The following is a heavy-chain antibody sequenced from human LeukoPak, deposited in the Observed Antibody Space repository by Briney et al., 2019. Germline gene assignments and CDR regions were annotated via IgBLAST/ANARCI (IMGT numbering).Heavy chain of an antibody. D-gene: IGHD4-23*01. J-gene: IGHJ5*02. Sequence: ASVKVSCKASGYTFTTYDINWVRQATRQGLEWMGWMNPNSGNTGYAQKFQDRVTMTRNTSISTAYMELSSLRSEDTAVYYCARGPNKSDGGNSGSAWFDPWGQGTLVTVSS. CDR3: ARGPNKSDGGNSGSAWFDP. V-gene: IGHV1-8*01. CDR1: GYTFTTYD. CDR2: MNPNSGNT.